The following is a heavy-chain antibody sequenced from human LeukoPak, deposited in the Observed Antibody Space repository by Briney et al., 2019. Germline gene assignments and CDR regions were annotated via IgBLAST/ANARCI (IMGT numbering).Heavy chain of an antibody. CDR2: INAYNGNT. V-gene: IGHV1-18*01. D-gene: IGHD3-9*01. Sequence: ASVKASCKASGYTFTSYGISWVRQAPGQGLEWMGWINAYNGNTNYAQKLQGRVTMTTDTSTSTAYMELRSLRSDDTAVYYCARDRNRYYDILTGYPHLDYWGQGTLVTVSS. CDR1: GYTFTSYG. J-gene: IGHJ4*02. CDR3: ARDRNRYYDILTGYPHLDY.